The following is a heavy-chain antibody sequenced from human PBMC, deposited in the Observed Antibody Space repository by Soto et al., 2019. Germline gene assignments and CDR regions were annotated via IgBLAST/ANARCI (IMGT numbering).Heavy chain of an antibody. V-gene: IGHV4-59*09. J-gene: IGHJ6*03. Sequence: LEWIGYIYYSGSTKYNPSLKSRVTISLDTSKNQFSLKLNSVTAADTAVFYCARGYCRSTSCYVGFYYMDVWGKGTTVTVS. D-gene: IGHD2-2*01. CDR2: IYYSGST. CDR3: ARGYCRSTSCYVGFYYMDV.